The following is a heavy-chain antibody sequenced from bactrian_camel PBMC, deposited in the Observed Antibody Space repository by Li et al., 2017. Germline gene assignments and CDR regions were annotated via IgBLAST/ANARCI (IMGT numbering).Heavy chain of an antibody. D-gene: IGHD3*01. Sequence: HVQLVESGGGSVQAGGSLRLSCAAPGYRYDTYCMGWFRQAPGKAREGIAVIDSDGDTAYAESMKDRFTISVDNAKNTLYLQMNSLKSEDTAVYYCWARGGLWCRDNYWGQGTQVTVS. V-gene: IGHV3S26*01. CDR2: IDSDGDT. CDR3: WARGGLWCRDNY. CDR1: GYRYDTYC. J-gene: IGHJ4*01.